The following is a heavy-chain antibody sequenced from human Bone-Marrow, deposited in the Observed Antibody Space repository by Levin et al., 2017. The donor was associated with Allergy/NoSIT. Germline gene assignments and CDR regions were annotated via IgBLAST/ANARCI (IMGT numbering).Heavy chain of an antibody. V-gene: IGHV3-7*03. CDR2: INQDGSDK. J-gene: IGHJ4*02. Sequence: ASVKVSCVASGFTFSKYWMSWVRQAPGKGLEWVANINQDGSDKNYVDSVKGRFTISRDNAKNSLSLQMNNLRAEDTAVYYCARGWFGELLSHWGQGTLVTVSS. CDR3: ARGWFGELLSH. CDR1: GFTFSKYW. D-gene: IGHD3-10*01.